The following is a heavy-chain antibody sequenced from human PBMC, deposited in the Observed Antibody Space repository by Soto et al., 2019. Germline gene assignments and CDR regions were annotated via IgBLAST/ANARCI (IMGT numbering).Heavy chain of an antibody. J-gene: IGHJ4*02. V-gene: IGHV4-31*03. CDR2: IYYSGST. CDR3: ARDLTGFDYLDY. Sequence: QVQLQESGPGLVKPSQTLSLTCTVSGGSISSGGYYWSWIRQHPGKGLEWIGYIYYSGSTYYNPPLKSRXXIXLXXSKNQSSLRLSSVTAADTAVYYCARDLTGFDYLDYWGQGTLVTVSS. CDR1: GGSISSGGYY. D-gene: IGHD3-3*01.